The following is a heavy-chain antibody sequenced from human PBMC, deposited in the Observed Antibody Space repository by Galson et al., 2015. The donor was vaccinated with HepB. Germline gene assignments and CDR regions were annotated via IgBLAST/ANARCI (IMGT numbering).Heavy chain of an antibody. Sequence: SLRLSCAASGFIFNTYAMNWVRQAPGKGLEWVSSISDSGNNIYYADSVRGRFAISRDNSRNMVYLQLNSLRAEDTAIYYCAKTADFVVVVGGIDSWGQGTQVTVSS. V-gene: IGHV3-23*01. J-gene: IGHJ4*02. D-gene: IGHD2-15*01. CDR3: AKTADFVVVVGGIDS. CDR1: GFIFNTYA. CDR2: ISDSGNNI.